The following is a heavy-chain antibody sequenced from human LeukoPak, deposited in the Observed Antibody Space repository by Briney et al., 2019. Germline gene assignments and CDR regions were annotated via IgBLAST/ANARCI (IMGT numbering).Heavy chain of an antibody. CDR2: ISYDGGNQ. Sequence: GGSLRLSCEASGFTFISYGVHWVRQAPGKGLEWVSVISYDGGNQKYADSVKGRFTISRDNSKNTVYLQLNSLRAEDTAVYYCAKDRRMMSAYYGMDVWGQGTTVIVSS. CDR1: GFTFISYG. D-gene: IGHD3-16*01. J-gene: IGHJ6*02. CDR3: AKDRRMMSAYYGMDV. V-gene: IGHV3-30*18.